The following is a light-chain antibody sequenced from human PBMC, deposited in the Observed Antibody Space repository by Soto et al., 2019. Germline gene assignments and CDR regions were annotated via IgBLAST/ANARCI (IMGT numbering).Light chain of an antibody. Sequence: DIQITQSPSTLSASVVDRVTITFRASQSISSYLNWYQQKPGKAPKLLIYAASSLQSGVPSRFSSSGSGTDFTLTISSLQPEDFATYYCQQSYSTPITFGQGTRLEIK. CDR1: QSISSY. CDR3: QQSYSTPIT. J-gene: IGKJ5*01. V-gene: IGKV1-39*01. CDR2: AAS.